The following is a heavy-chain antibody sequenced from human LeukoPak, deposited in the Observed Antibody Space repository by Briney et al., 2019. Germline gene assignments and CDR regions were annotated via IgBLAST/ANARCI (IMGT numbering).Heavy chain of an antibody. CDR2: ISYDGSNK. Sequence: PGGSLRLSCAASGFTFSSYAMHWVRQAPGKGLEWVAVISYDGSNKYYADSVKGRFTISRDNSKNTLYLQMNSLRAEDTAVYYCAREDSGYDFQFDYWGQGTLATVSS. CDR1: GFTFSSYA. D-gene: IGHD5-12*01. V-gene: IGHV3-30-3*01. J-gene: IGHJ4*02. CDR3: AREDSGYDFQFDY.